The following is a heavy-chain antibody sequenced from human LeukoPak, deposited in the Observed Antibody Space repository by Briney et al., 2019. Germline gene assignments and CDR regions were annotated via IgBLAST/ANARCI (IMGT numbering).Heavy chain of an antibody. J-gene: IGHJ6*02. CDR1: GYTFTSYG. CDR3: ARDGGYCSSTSCDNYYYYYGMDV. Sequence: ASVKVSCKASGYTFTSYGISWVRQAPGQGLEWMGWISAYNGNTNYAQKLQGRVTMTTDTSTSTAYMELRSLRSDDTAVYYCARDGGYCSSTSCDNYYYYYGMDVWGQGTTVTVPS. CDR2: ISAYNGNT. D-gene: IGHD2-2*01. V-gene: IGHV1-18*01.